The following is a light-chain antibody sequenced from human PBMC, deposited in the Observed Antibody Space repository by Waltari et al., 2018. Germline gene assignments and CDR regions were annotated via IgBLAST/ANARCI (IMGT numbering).Light chain of an antibody. CDR2: GVS. V-gene: IGKV3-20*01. CDR1: QSVSSSY. Sequence: EIVLTQSPGTLSLSPGERATLSCRASQSVSSSYLAWYQQKPGQAPRRLIYGVSSRATGIPDRFSGSGSGTDFTLTISRLEPEDFAVYYCQQYGSSAITFGQGTRLEIK. CDR3: QQYGSSAIT. J-gene: IGKJ5*01.